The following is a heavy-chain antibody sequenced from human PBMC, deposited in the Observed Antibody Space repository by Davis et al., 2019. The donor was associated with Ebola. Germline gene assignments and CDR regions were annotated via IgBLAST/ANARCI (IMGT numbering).Heavy chain of an antibody. CDR3: ARAGGGWTLLDY. Sequence: MPGGSLRLSCTASGCSISSYYWSWIRQPPGKGLEWIGHIYYSGSTNYNPSLKSRVTISVDTSKNQFFLKLSSVTAADTAVYYCARAGGGWTLLDYWGQGTLVTVSS. CDR1: GCSISSYY. J-gene: IGHJ4*02. V-gene: IGHV4-59*01. D-gene: IGHD6-19*01. CDR2: IYYSGST.